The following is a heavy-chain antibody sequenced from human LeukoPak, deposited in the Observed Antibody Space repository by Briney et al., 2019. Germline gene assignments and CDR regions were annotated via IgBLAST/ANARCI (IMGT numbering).Heavy chain of an antibody. D-gene: IGHD3-10*01. CDR3: ARWDGSGSNY. CDR2: IYHSGST. J-gene: IGHJ4*02. CDR1: GYSISSGYY. Sequence: SETLSLTCTVSGYSISSGYYWGWIRQPPGKGLEWIGSIYHSGSTYYNPSLKSRVTISVDTSKNQFSLKLSSVTAADTAVYYCARWDGSGSNYWGQGTLVTVSS. V-gene: IGHV4-38-2*02.